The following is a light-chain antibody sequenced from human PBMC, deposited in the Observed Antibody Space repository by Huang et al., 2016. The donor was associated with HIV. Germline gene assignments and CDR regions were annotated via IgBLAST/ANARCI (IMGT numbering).Light chain of an antibody. V-gene: IGKV1-16*02. CDR3: QQYNSYPIT. CDR1: QGISNY. CDR2: AAS. J-gene: IGKJ5*01. Sequence: DIQMTQSPSSLSASVGDRVTITCRASQGISNYVAWFQQKPGKAPKSLIYAASNLQSGVPSKFSGSGSGTDFTLTISSLQPEDFATYYCQQYNSYPITFGQGTRLEIK.